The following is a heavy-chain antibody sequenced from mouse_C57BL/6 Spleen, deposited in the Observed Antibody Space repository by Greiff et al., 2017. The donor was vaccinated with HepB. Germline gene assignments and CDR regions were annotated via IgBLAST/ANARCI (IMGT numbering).Heavy chain of an antibody. CDR1: GYTFTAYE. D-gene: IGHD2-13*01. Sequence: QVQLKQSGAELVRPVASVTLSCKASGYTFTAYEMHWVKQTPVHGLEWIGAIDPETGGTAYYQKFKGKAILTADKSSSTAYRELRSLTSEDSAVYYCTREGDEADYAMDYWGEGTSVTVSS. CDR2: IDPETGGT. CDR3: TREGDEADYAMDY. V-gene: IGHV1-15*01. J-gene: IGHJ4*01.